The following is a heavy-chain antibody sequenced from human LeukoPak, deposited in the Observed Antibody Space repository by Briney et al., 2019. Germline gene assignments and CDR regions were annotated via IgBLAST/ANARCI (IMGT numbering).Heavy chain of an antibody. CDR3: ARAGVGGSYYDY. CDR1: GFTFSSYD. Sequence: GGSLRLSCAASGFTFSSYDMHWVRQATGKGLEWVSAIGTAGDTYYPGSVKGRFTISRENAKNSLYLQMNSLRAGDTAVYYCARAGVGGSYYDYWGQGTLVTVSS. D-gene: IGHD1-26*01. CDR2: IGTAGDT. J-gene: IGHJ4*02. V-gene: IGHV3-13*01.